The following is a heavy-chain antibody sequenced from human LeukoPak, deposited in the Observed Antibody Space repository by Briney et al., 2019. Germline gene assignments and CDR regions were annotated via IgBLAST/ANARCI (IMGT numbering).Heavy chain of an antibody. J-gene: IGHJ3*01. CDR3: ARFQPVNAGAIDV. Sequence: SETLSLTCTVSDDSMSGHYLSWIRRSPQKGLEWIGAIHYRGNTNYNPSLESRLTISIDTSKNQFSLKLTSVTAADTALYYCARFQPVNAGAIDVWGPGTMVTVSS. CDR1: DDSMSGHY. V-gene: IGHV4-59*11. D-gene: IGHD1-14*01. CDR2: IHYRGNT.